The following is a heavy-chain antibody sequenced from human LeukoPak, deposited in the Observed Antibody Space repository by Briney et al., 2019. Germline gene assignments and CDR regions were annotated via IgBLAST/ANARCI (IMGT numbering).Heavy chain of an antibody. CDR2: ISNSGNTR. Sequence: GGSLRLSCAASRFTFSSYEMNWVRQAPGKGLEWVSYISNSGNTRYYADSVKGRFTISRDNAKNSLYLQINSLRVQDTAVYYCARELSGTTSYYFDYWGQGTLVTVSS. J-gene: IGHJ4*02. CDR3: ARELSGTTSYYFDY. CDR1: RFTFSSYE. V-gene: IGHV3-48*03. D-gene: IGHD1-7*01.